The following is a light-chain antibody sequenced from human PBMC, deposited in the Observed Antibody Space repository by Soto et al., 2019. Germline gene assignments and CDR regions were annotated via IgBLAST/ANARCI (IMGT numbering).Light chain of an antibody. V-gene: IGKV2-30*01. CDR2: RAS. Sequence: VVMTQSPLSLPVTLGQPASISCRSSQSLVYSDGNAYLSWFQQRPGQSPRRLIYRASNRDSGVPDRFSGSGSGTDFTLQINRVEAEDVGIYFCLQGTHWPPTFGRGTRVEIK. J-gene: IGKJ1*01. CDR3: LQGTHWPPT. CDR1: QSLVYSDGNAY.